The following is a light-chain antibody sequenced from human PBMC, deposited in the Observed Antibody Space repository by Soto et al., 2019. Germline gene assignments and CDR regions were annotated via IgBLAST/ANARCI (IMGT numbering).Light chain of an antibody. CDR1: SSDVGGYNY. CDR3: CSYAGSYTIYV. CDR2: DVS. V-gene: IGLV2-11*01. Sequence: QSVLTQPRSVSGSPGQSVTISCTGTSSDVGGYNYVSWYQQHPGKAPKLMIYDVSKRPSGVPDRFSGSKSGNTASLTISGLQAEDEADYYCCSYAGSYTIYVFGTGTKV. J-gene: IGLJ1*01.